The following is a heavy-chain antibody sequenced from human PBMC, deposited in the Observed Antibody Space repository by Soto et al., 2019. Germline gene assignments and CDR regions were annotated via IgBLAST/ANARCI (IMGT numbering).Heavy chain of an antibody. CDR1: DYTFKSYG. D-gene: IGHD6-13*01. Sequence: QVHLVQSGAEVKKTGASVKGSCKATDYTFKSYGISWVRQATGQGLEWMGWINAYNGNTNYAQTLQGRVTMTTDTSTSTAYMELSSLRSDDTAVYYCARELGHQLVDSWGQGCMVTVSS. CDR2: INAYNGNT. J-gene: IGHJ4*02. CDR3: ARELGHQLVDS. V-gene: IGHV1-18*01.